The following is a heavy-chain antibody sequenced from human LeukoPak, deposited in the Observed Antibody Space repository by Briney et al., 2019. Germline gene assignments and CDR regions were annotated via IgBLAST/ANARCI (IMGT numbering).Heavy chain of an antibody. CDR1: GFTFSSYS. Sequence: PGGSLRLSCAASGFTFSSYSMNWVRQAPWKGLEWVSSISSSSSYIYYADSVKGRFTISRDNAKNSLYLQMNSLRAEDTAVYYCARDRSSGSYYGPFDFWGQGTLVTVSS. CDR2: ISSSSSYI. V-gene: IGHV3-21*01. D-gene: IGHD1-26*01. J-gene: IGHJ4*02. CDR3: ARDRSSGSYYGPFDF.